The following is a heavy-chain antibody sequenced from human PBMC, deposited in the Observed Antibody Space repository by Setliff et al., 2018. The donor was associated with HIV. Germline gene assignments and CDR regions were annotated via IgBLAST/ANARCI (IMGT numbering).Heavy chain of an antibody. V-gene: IGHV3-33*01. CDR2: IFHDGSNK. CDR3: VRDHRPSNNNWHHWFDP. CDR1: GFSFSSYA. D-gene: IGHD1-1*01. J-gene: IGHJ5*02. Sequence: GGSLRLSCAASGFSFSSYAMHWVRQTPGKGLEWVAIIFHDGSNKYYADSVKGRFTISRDNSKNTLYLQMNSLRAEDTAVYYCVRDHRPSNNNWHHWFDPWGQGTLVTVSS.